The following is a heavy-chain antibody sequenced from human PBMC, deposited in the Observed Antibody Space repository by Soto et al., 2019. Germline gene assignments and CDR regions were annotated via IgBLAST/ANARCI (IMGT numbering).Heavy chain of an antibody. J-gene: IGHJ4*02. CDR3: ARGNDYGDYYFDY. CDR2: IYYSGTT. Sequence: SETLSLTCTVSGASISNSYWSWIRQPPGKGLEWIGHIYYSGTTNYNPSLKSRVTISVDTSKNQFSLKLSSVTAADTAVYYCARGNDYGDYYFDYWGQGTLVTVSS. V-gene: IGHV4-59*01. D-gene: IGHD4-17*01. CDR1: GASISNSY.